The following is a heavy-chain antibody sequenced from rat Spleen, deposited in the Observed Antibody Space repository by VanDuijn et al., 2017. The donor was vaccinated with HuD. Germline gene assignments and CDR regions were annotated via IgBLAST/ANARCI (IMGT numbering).Heavy chain of an antibody. CDR2: ISYDGSST. CDR1: GFTFSDYN. V-gene: IGHV5-7*01. CDR3: ARRHYGYTDYFDY. J-gene: IGHJ2*01. D-gene: IGHD1-11*01. Sequence: EVQLVESGGGLVQPGRSLKLSCAALGFTFSDYNMAWVRQAPKKGLEWVATISYDGSSTYYRDSVKGRFTISRDIAKSTLYLQMDSLGSEDTATYYCARRHYGYTDYFDYWGQGVMVTVSS.